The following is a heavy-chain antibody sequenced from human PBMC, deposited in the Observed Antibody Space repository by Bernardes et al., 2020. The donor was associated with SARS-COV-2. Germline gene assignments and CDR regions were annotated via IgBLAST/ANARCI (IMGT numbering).Heavy chain of an antibody. CDR1: GFTFSSYA. D-gene: IGHD2-2*01. J-gene: IGHJ5*02. CDR3: VCGIPAATLSQPRRSLPIWFDP. CDR2: ISSNGGST. V-gene: IGHV3-64D*06. Sequence: GGSLRLSCSASGFTFSSYAMHWVRQAPGKGLEYVSAISSNGGSTYYADSVKGRFTISRDNSKNTLYLQMSSLRAEDTAVYYCVCGIPAATLSQPRRSLPIWFDPWGQGTLVTVSS.